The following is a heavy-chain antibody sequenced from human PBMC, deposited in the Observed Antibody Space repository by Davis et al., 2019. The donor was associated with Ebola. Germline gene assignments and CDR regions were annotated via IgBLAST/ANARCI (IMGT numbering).Heavy chain of an antibody. J-gene: IGHJ5*01. Sequence: PGGSLRLSCAASGFSFSSHGMHWVRQPPGKGLEWVAGILYDGSNEYYLDSVKGRFTISRDNSKNIVYLQMESLRAEDTAIYFCGKELHSSSFGWPWFDPWGQGTQVTVSS. V-gene: IGHV3-30*18. CDR2: ILYDGSNE. CDR1: GFSFSSHG. CDR3: GKELHSSSFGWPWFDP. D-gene: IGHD3-3*02.